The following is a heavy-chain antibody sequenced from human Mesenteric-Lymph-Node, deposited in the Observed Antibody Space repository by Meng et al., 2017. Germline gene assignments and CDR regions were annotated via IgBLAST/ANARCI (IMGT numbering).Heavy chain of an antibody. CDR1: GFTFSGSA. Sequence: GESLKISCAASGFTFSGSAMHWVRQASGKGLEWVGRIRSKANSYATAYAASVKGRFTISRDDSKNTAYLQMNSLKTEDTAVYYCTRSYGDYLYSAVDYYYGMDVWGQGTTVTVSS. D-gene: IGHD4-17*01. CDR2: IRSKANSYAT. J-gene: IGHJ6*02. V-gene: IGHV3-73*01. CDR3: TRSYGDYLYSAVDYYYGMDV.